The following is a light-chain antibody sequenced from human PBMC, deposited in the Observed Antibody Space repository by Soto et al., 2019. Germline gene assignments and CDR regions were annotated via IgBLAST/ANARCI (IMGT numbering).Light chain of an antibody. V-gene: IGKV4-1*01. CDR2: WAS. J-gene: IGKJ5*01. Sequence: DIVMTQSPDSLAVSLGERATINCKSSQNVLYSSNNKNYLAWYQHKPGQPPKLLIYWASTRESGVPDRFSGSGSGTDFTLTISRLEPEDFAVYYCQQYGSSPITFGQGTRLEIK. CDR3: QQYGSSPIT. CDR1: QNVLYSSNNKNY.